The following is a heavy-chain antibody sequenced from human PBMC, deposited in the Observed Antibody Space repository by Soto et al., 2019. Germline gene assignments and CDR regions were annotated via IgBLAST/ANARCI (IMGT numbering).Heavy chain of an antibody. CDR1: GGTFSSYA. V-gene: IGHV1-69*06. CDR3: ARVRQGCSANNCYFDP. D-gene: IGHD1-1*01. CDR2: IIPIFGTA. J-gene: IGHJ5*01. Sequence: SVTGYCTGSGGTFSSYAISWVRQAPGQGLEWMGGIIPIFGTANYAQKFQGRVTITADKSTSTAYMELSSLRSEDTAVYYCARVRQGCSANNCYFDPWGQGTQVTVS.